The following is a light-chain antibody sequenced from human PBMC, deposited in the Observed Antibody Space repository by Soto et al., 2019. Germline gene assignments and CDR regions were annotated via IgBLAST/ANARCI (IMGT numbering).Light chain of an antibody. Sequence: EIVLTQSPGTLSLSPGERATLSCRASQSVSNNYLAGYQQKPGQAPRLLIYGASNRATGIPDRFSGSGSGTAVNLTISRLEAEDYAVYYCEQYGSLGTFGQGTKVEIK. J-gene: IGKJ1*01. V-gene: IGKV3-20*01. CDR2: GAS. CDR1: QSVSNNY. CDR3: EQYGSLGT.